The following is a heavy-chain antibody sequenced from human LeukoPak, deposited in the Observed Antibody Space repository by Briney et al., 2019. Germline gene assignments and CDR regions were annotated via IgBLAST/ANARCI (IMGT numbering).Heavy chain of an antibody. J-gene: IGHJ4*02. CDR2: ISSSSSTI. V-gene: IGHV3-48*01. CDR3: ARASNWIMITFGGVTAPPYYFDY. Sequence: GGSLRLSCAASGFTFSSYWMRWVRQAPGKGLEWVSYISSSSSTIYYADSVKGRFTISRDNAKNSLYLQMNSLRAEDTAVYYCARASNWIMITFGGVTAPPYYFDYWGQGTLVTVSS. CDR1: GFTFSSYW. D-gene: IGHD3-16*01.